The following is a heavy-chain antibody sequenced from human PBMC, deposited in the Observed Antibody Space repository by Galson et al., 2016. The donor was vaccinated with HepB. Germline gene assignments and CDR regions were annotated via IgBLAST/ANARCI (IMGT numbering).Heavy chain of an antibody. Sequence: SLKLSCTASGCTFRNYGMNWVRQAPGKGLEWVGGIWFIVSTQYYADTVQGRFTVSRDKSKNALYLQMSSLRAEDTAVYYCVTGPVHIEELRANEEYFQDWGQGTLVTVSS. CDR1: GCTFRNYG. J-gene: IGHJ1*01. V-gene: IGHV3-33*01. CDR3: VTGPVHIEELRANEEYFQD. D-gene: IGHD2-21*01. CDR2: IWFIVSTQ.